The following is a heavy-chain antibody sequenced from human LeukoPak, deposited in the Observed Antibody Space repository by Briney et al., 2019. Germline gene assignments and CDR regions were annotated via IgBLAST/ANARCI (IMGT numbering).Heavy chain of an antibody. V-gene: IGHV3-21*01. D-gene: IGHD3-10*01. CDR1: GFTFSTYS. J-gene: IGHJ4*02. CDR3: ARDQYGSGSYSRLDY. Sequence: GGSLRLSCAASGFTFSTYSMNWVRQAPGKGLEWVSSISSSSSHIYYADSVKGRFTISRDNAKNSLYLQMNSLRAEDTAVYYCARDQYGSGSYSRLDYWGQGTLVTVSS. CDR2: ISSSSSHI.